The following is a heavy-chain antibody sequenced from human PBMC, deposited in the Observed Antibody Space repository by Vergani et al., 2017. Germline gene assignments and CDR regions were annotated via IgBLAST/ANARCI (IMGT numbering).Heavy chain of an antibody. J-gene: IGHJ6*03. CDR3: ARDLHPGAAYMDV. CDR1: GFTFSDRY. Sequence: EVQLVESGGGLVQPGGSLRLSCAASGFTFSDRYMDWVRQAPGKGLEWVGRTRNKTKNYTTEYATSVKGRFTISRDDSKNSLYLQMDSLNTDDTAVYYCARDLHPGAAYMDVRGKGTTVTVSS. V-gene: IGHV3-72*01. CDR2: TRNKTKNYTT. D-gene: IGHD7-27*01.